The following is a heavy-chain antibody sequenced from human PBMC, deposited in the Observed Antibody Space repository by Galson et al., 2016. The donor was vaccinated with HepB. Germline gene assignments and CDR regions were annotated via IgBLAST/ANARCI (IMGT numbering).Heavy chain of an antibody. CDR2: IYPGDSDT. J-gene: IGHJ6*02. Sequence: QSGAEVKKPGESLKISCKGSGYSFTSYWIGWVRQMPGKGLEWMGIIYPGDSDTRYSPSFQGQVTISADKSISTAYLQWSSLKASDTAMYYCARRGYYDSSGYYGYHYYGMDVWGQGTTVTVSS. V-gene: IGHV5-51*01. CDR3: ARRGYYDSSGYYGYHYYGMDV. D-gene: IGHD3-22*01. CDR1: GYSFTSYW.